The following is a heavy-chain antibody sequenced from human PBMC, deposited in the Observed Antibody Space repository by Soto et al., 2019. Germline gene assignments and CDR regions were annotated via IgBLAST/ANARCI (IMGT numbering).Heavy chain of an antibody. Sequence: QVQLVQSGTEARKPGASVKVSCRASGYIFTGYAIQWVRQAPGQRLEWMGWIAAGNGNTRYSQKFQDRVTISRDIYASTAYMELTSLGSEDTAIYYCATTASGTNYGDHWGQGTLVTVYS. D-gene: IGHD4-4*01. CDR3: ATTASGTNYGDH. V-gene: IGHV1-3*01. CDR2: IAAGNGNT. J-gene: IGHJ4*02. CDR1: GYIFTGYA.